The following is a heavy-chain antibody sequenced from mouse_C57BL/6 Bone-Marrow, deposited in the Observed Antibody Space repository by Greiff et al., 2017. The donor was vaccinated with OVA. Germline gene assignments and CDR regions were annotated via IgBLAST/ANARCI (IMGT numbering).Heavy chain of an antibody. Sequence: EVQLQQSGAELVKPGASVKLSCTASGFNIKDYYMHWVKQRTEQGLAWIGRIDPEDGDTKYAPKFQGKATITADTSSNTAYLQLSSLTSEDTAVYYCAREDGSSPGGYWYFDVWGTGTTVTVSS. CDR2: IDPEDGDT. V-gene: IGHV14-2*01. CDR3: AREDGSSPGGYWYFDV. CDR1: GFNIKDYY. J-gene: IGHJ1*03. D-gene: IGHD1-1*01.